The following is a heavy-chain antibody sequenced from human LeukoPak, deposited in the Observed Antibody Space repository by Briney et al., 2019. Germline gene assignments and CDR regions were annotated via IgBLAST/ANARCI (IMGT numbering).Heavy chain of an antibody. Sequence: GESLKISCKTYGYNFTNYWIAWVRQMPGKGLEYMGIIYPGDSDTRYNPSFQGQFTISANKSLNTAYWQWRTLKASDTAIYYCARGYSAAYSPPEWFDPWGQGTLVTVSS. CDR3: ARGYSAAYSPPEWFDP. CDR2: IYPGDSDT. CDR1: GYNFTNYW. J-gene: IGHJ5*02. V-gene: IGHV5-51*06. D-gene: IGHD2-15*01.